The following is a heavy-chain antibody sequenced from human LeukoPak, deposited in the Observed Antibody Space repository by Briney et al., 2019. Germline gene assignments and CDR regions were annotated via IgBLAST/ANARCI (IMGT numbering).Heavy chain of an antibody. CDR3: ARVDRYHFYLDV. CDR2: IIPIFGTP. V-gene: IGHV1-69*05. CDR1: GGTFRTYS. J-gene: IGHJ6*03. Sequence: SVKVSCKASGGTFRTYSVTWVRQAPGQGLEWMGGIIPIFGTPNYAQKFQGRVKVTTDDATGTSYMELSSLMSEHTAIYYCARVDRYHFYLDVWGKGTPVTVSS.